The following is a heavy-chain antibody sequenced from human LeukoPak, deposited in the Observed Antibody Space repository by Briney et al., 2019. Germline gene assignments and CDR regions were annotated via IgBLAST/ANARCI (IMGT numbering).Heavy chain of an antibody. Sequence: QAGGSLRLSCAASGFTFSSYAMSWVRQAPGKRLEWVSAISGSGGSTYYADSVKGRFTISRDNSKNTLYLQMNSLRAEDTAVYYCAKDRPYYYGSGSYHPDVDYWGQGTLVTVSS. J-gene: IGHJ4*02. V-gene: IGHV3-23*01. CDR1: GFTFSSYA. CDR2: ISGSGGST. CDR3: AKDRPYYYGSGSYHPDVDY. D-gene: IGHD3-10*01.